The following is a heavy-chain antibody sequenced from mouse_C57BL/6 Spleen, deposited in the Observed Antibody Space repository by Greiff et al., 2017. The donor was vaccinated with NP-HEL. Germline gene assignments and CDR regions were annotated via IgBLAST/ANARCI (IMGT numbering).Heavy chain of an antibody. V-gene: IGHV1-39*01. CDR2: INPNYGTT. J-gene: IGHJ4*01. Sequence: VHVKQSGPELVKPGASVKISCKASGYSFTDYNMNWVKQSNGKSLEWIGVINPNYGTTSYNQKFKGKATLTVDQSSSTAYMQLNSLTSEDSAVYYCARDYYGSSFAMDYWGQGTSVTVSS. CDR1: GYSFTDYN. D-gene: IGHD1-1*01. CDR3: ARDYYGSSFAMDY.